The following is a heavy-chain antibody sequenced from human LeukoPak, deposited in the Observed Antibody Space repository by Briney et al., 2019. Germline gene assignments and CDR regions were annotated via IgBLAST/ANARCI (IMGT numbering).Heavy chain of an antibody. D-gene: IGHD3-10*01. CDR2: INPNSGGT. CDR3: ARDPITMVRGVIFSSGYYFDY. V-gene: IGHV1-2*02. Sequence: ASVKVSCKASGYTFTGYYMHWVRQAPGQGLEWMGWINPNSGGTNYAQKFQGRVTMTRDTSVSTAYMELSRLRSDDTAVYYCARDPITMVRGVIFSSGYYFDYWGQGTLVTVSS. CDR1: GYTFTGYY. J-gene: IGHJ4*02.